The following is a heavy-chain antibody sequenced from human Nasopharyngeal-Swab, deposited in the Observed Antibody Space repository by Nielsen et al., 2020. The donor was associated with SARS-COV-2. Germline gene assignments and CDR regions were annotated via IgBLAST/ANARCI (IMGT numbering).Heavy chain of an antibody. D-gene: IGHD3-22*01. J-gene: IGHJ4*02. CDR3: ASPRGYYDSSGAFDY. CDR1: GLTFGSYS. Sequence: GESLKISCAASGLTFGSYSMNWVRQAPGKGLEWVSSISSSSSYIYYADSVKGRFTISRDNAKNSLYLQMNSLRAEDTAVYYCASPRGYYDSSGAFDYWGQGTLVTVSS. V-gene: IGHV3-21*01. CDR2: ISSSSSYI.